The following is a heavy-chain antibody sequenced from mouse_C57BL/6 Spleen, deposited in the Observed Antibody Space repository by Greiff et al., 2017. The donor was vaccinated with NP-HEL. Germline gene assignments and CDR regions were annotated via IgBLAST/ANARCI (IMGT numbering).Heavy chain of an antibody. CDR1: GYTFTDYE. V-gene: IGHV1-15*01. CDR3: TRRLGYYGSSYEDFDY. J-gene: IGHJ2*01. CDR2: IDPETGGT. Sequence: QVQLKQSGAELVRPGASVTLSCKASGYTFTDYEMHWVKQTPVHGLEWIGAIDPETGGTAYNQKFKGKAILTADKSSSTAYMELRSLTSEDSAVYYCTRRLGYYGSSYEDFDYWGQGTTLTVSS. D-gene: IGHD1-1*01.